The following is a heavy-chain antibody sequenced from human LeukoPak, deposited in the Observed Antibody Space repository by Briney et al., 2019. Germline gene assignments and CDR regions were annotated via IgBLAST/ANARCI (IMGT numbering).Heavy chain of an antibody. J-gene: IGHJ4*02. V-gene: IGHV4-30-2*01. CDR3: ARAEYSSVDY. CDR1: GGSISSGGYS. CDR2: IYHSGST. Sequence: PSQALSLTCAVSGGSISSGGYSWSWLRQPPGKGLEWIGYIYHSGSTYYSPSLKSRVTISVDRSKNQFSLKLSSVTAADTAVYYCARAEYSSVDYWGQGTLVTVSS. D-gene: IGHD6-6*01.